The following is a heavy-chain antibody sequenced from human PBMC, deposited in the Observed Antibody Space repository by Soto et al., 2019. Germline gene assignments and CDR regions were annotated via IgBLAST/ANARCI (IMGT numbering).Heavy chain of an antibody. CDR1: GFTFSSYW. V-gene: IGHV3-74*01. CDR3: ARSHYGDYVGLFGY. D-gene: IGHD4-17*01. CDR2: INSDGSST. J-gene: IGHJ4*02. Sequence: HPGGSLRLSCAASGFTFSSYWMHWVRQAPGKGLVWVSRINSDGSSTSYADSVKGRFTISRDNAKNTLYLQMNSLRAEDTAVYYCARSHYGDYVGLFGYWGQGTLVTVSS.